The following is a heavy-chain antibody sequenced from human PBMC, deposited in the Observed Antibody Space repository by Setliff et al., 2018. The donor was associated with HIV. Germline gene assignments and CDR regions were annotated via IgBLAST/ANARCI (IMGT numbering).Heavy chain of an antibody. J-gene: IGHJ4*02. CDR3: ARWGDGYNSYDS. D-gene: IGHD5-12*01. CDR1: GGSFSSYF. V-gene: IGHV4-59*01. CDR2: IYDTGKI. Sequence: PSETLSLTCIVSGGSFSSYFWSWIRQSPGKGLEWIGNIYDTGKINYNPSLKGRVTMSIDMSEDQFSLNLRSVTAADTATYYCARWGDGYNSYDSWGQGTLVTVS.